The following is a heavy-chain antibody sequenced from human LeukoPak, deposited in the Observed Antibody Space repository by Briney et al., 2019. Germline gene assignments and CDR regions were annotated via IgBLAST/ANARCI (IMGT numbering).Heavy chain of an antibody. CDR2: IYYSGST. CDR1: GGSISSYY. Sequence: SETLSLTCTVSGGSISSYYWSWIRQPPGKGLEWIGYIYYSGSTNYNPSLKSRVTISVDTSKNQFSLKLSSVTAADTAVYYCARTLSGYDSILNYWGQGTLVTVSS. D-gene: IGHD5-12*01. CDR3: ARTLSGYDSILNY. V-gene: IGHV4-59*01. J-gene: IGHJ4*02.